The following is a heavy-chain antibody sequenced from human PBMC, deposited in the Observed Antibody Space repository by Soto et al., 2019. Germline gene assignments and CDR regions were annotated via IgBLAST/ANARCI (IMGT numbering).Heavy chain of an antibody. V-gene: IGHV4-34*01. J-gene: IGHJ4*02. CDR1: GGSFSGYY. Sequence: SETLSLTCAVYGGSFSGYYWSWIRQPPGKGLEWIGEINHSGSTNYNPSLKSRVTISVDTSKNQFSLKLSSVTAADTAVYYCARHGVGYTKKYFDYWGQGTLVTVSS. CDR2: INHSGST. D-gene: IGHD4-4*01. CDR3: ARHGVGYTKKYFDY.